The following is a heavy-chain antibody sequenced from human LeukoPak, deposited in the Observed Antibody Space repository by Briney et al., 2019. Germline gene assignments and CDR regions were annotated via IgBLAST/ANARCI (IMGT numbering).Heavy chain of an antibody. CDR3: TGVYSSLWYKWLDP. V-gene: IGHV4-61*02. CDR1: GASMSSDDYY. Sequence: PSETLSLTRTLSGASMSSDDYYWTWIRQPAGGGVEWIGRIFTSGLPDNNPPLRSQVPISLDTPTNHFSLVLSALPPPHTPVFLWTGVYSSLWYKWLDPWGGGALATLSS. D-gene: IGHD4-11*01. J-gene: IGHJ5*02. CDR2: IFTSGLP.